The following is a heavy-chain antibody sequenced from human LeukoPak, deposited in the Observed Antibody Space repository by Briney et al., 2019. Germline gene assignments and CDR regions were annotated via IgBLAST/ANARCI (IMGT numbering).Heavy chain of an antibody. CDR3: ARQPPNTASFDY. J-gene: IGHJ4*02. D-gene: IGHD2-21*02. CDR1: GGSFSGYY. Sequence: PSETLSLTCAVYGGSFSGYYWSWIRQPPGKGLEWIGEINHSGSTNYNPSLKSRVTISVDTSNNQVSLKLSSVTAADTAEYFCARQPPNTASFDYWAQGTLVTVSS. V-gene: IGHV4-34*01. CDR2: INHSGST.